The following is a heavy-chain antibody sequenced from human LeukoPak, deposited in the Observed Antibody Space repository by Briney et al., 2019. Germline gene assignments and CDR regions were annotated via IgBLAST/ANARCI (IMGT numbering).Heavy chain of an antibody. V-gene: IGHV3-23*01. CDR3: AKSADYYDSSGYPYYFDY. D-gene: IGHD3-22*01. J-gene: IGHJ4*02. CDR1: GFTFSIYA. CDR2: ISGSGGST. Sequence: PGGSLRLSCAASGFTFSIYAMSWVRQAPGKGLEWVSAISGSGGSTYYADSVKGRFTISRDNSKNTLYLQMNSLRAEDTAVYYCAKSADYYDSSGYPYYFDYWGQGTLVTVSS.